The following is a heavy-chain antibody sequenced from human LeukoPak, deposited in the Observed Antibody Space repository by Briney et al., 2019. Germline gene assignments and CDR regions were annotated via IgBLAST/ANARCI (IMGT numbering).Heavy chain of an antibody. CDR2: IYYSGNT. J-gene: IGHJ4*02. CDR1: GGSISSSAYY. D-gene: IGHD3-16*02. V-gene: IGHV4-39*07. CDR3: AREGPIWGNYRPFDY. Sequence: SETLSLTCIVSGGSISSSAYYWGWIRQPPGKGLEWIGAIYYSGNTYSNPSLKSRLTISVHTSKNQFSLKLSSVTAADTAVYYCAREGPIWGNYRPFDYWGQGTLVTVSS.